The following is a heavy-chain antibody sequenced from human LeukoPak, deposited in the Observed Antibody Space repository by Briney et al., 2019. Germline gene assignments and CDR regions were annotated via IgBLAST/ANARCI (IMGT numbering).Heavy chain of an antibody. CDR2: INHSGST. Sequence: PSETLSLTCAVYGGSFSGYYWSWIRQPPGKGLEWIGEINHSGSTNYNPSLKSRVTISVDTSKNQFSLKLSSVTAADTAVYYCARGSGSHYLYYYYYGMDVWGQGTTVTVSS. CDR3: ARGSGSHYLYYYYYGMDV. J-gene: IGHJ6*02. D-gene: IGHD1-26*01. V-gene: IGHV4-34*01. CDR1: GGSFSGYY.